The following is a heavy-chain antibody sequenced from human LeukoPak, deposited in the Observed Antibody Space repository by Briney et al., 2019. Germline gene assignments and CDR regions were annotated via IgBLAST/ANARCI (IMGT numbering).Heavy chain of an antibody. J-gene: IGHJ4*02. CDR2: IIPILGIA. V-gene: IGHV1-69*04. D-gene: IGHD3-22*01. CDR3: ASPPADYYDSRDYFDY. Sequence: SVKVSCKASGGTFSSYVISWVRQAPGQGLEWMGRIIPILGIANYAQKFQGRVTITADKSTSTAYMELSSLRSEDTAVYYCASPPADYYDSRDYFDYWGRGTLVTVSS. CDR1: GGTFSSYV.